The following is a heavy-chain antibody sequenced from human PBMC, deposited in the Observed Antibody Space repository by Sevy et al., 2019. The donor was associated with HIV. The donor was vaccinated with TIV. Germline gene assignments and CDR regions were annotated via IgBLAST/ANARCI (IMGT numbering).Heavy chain of an antibody. CDR2: ISSDSSRI. D-gene: IGHD5-12*01. CDR3: AREGGYTDQGMDV. J-gene: IGHJ6*02. Sequence: GGSLRLSCAASGFTFSSYGMHWVRQAPGKGVEWVSYISSDSSRIYYADSVKGRLTISRDNAKNSLYVQMNRLRAEDTAVYYCAREGGYTDQGMDVWGQGTTVTVSS. V-gene: IGHV3-48*01. CDR1: GFTFSSYG.